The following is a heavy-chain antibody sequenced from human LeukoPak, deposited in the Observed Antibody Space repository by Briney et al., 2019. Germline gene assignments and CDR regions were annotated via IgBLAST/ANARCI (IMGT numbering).Heavy chain of an antibody. Sequence: GGSLRLSCAASGFTFSSYGMYWVRQAPGKGLEWVAIIWYYGSNIYYADSVKGRFTISRDNSKNTLFLQMNSLRAEDTALYYCARDFCSGGSCYLFDFWGQGTLVTVSS. CDR1: GFTFSSYG. D-gene: IGHD2-15*01. CDR2: IWYYGSNI. CDR3: ARDFCSGGSCYLFDF. V-gene: IGHV3-33*01. J-gene: IGHJ4*02.